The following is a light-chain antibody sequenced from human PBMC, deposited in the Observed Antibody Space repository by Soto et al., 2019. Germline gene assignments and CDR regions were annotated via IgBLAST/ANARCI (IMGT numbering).Light chain of an antibody. CDR1: RSNLGSNT. J-gene: IGLJ7*01. V-gene: IGLV1-44*01. CDR2: SNN. CDR3: AAWDDSLNGPV. Sequence: HSVLTQPPSASGTPGQRVTISCSGSRSNLGSNTVNWYQQLPGTAPKLLIYSNNQRPSGVPDRFSGSKSGTSASLAISGLQSEDEADYYCAAWDDSLNGPVFGGGTQLTVL.